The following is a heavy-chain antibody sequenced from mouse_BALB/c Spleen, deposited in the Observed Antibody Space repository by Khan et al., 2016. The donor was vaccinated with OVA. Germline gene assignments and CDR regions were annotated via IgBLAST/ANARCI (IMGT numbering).Heavy chain of an antibody. CDR3: VRGRTY. CDR2: INYSGDT. V-gene: IGHV3-2*02. Sequence: EVQLQESGPGLVKPSQSLSLTCTVTGYSITSDYAWNWIRQFPGNKLEWMGYINYSGDTSKNPSLKGRMSISRDKSKNQLFLQLNAVTTEDTATYYCVRGRTYWGQGTLVTVSA. J-gene: IGHJ3*01. CDR1: GYSITSDYA.